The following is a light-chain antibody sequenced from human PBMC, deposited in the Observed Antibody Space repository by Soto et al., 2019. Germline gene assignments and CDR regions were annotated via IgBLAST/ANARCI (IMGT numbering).Light chain of an antibody. CDR1: QRISSY. V-gene: IGKV1-5*03. J-gene: IGKJ4*01. Sequence: EIKMTQSPSSLSASVGDRVAITCRASQRISSYLNWYQQKPGKAPKLLISKASSLESGVPSRFSGSGSGTEFTLTISSLQPEDLATYYCQQLNSYPRLFNFCGGTKVDI. CDR2: KAS. CDR3: QQLNSYPRLFN.